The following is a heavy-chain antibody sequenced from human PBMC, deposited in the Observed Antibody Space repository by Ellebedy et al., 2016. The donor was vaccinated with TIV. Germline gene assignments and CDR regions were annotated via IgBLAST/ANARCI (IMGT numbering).Heavy chain of an antibody. CDR2: ISDYIGKT. Sequence: ASVKVSCKASGYTFTHYGISWVRQAPGQGLEWMGWISDYIGKTNYAQKLQGRVTMTTDTSTTTAYMELRSLRSDDTAVYYCARGLVRGIKNWYFDLWGRGTLVTVSS. CDR1: GYTFTHYG. J-gene: IGHJ2*01. D-gene: IGHD3-10*01. V-gene: IGHV1-18*01. CDR3: ARGLVRGIKNWYFDL.